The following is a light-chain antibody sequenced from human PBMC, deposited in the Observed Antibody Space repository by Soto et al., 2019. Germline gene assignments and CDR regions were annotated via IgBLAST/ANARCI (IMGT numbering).Light chain of an antibody. CDR2: DVS. J-gene: IGLJ1*01. V-gene: IGLV2-14*01. Sequence: QSALTQPASMSGSPGQPVTISCAGTSSDIGGYNYVSWYQHHPGTAPKLIIYDVSSRPSGVSHRFSASKSGNTASLTISGLQAEDEADYYCSSFSVASPLFGTGTKVTVL. CDR3: SSFSVASPL. CDR1: SSDIGGYNY.